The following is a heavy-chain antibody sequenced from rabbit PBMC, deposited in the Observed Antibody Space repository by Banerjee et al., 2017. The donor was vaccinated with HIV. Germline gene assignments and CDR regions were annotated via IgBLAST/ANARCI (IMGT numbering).Heavy chain of an antibody. CDR3: ARVNAGSSGYPYYFNL. CDR1: GFSFSSSYW. J-gene: IGHJ4*01. D-gene: IGHD1-1*01. V-gene: IGHV1S45*01. CDR2: IYAGSSGST. Sequence: QEQVEESGGDLVKPEGSLTLTCTASGFSFSSSYWICWVRQAPGKGLEWIACIYAGSSGSTYYASWAKGRFTISKTSSTTVTLQMTSLTAADTATYFCARVNAGSSGYPYYFNLWGPGTLVTVS.